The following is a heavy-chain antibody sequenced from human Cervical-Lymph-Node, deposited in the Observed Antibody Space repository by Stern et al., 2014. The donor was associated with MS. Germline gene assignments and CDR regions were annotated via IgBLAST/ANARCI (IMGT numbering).Heavy chain of an antibody. CDR2: IRAYNGNT. J-gene: IGHJ4*02. Sequence: QVQLVESGAEVKKPGSSVKVSCKDSGYTFTTYGIRWARQAPGHGLQWLGWIRAYNGNTNYAQKLQGRVTMTTDTSTSTAYMELRSLRSDDTAVYYCARAAVVVAATRYFDYWGQGTLVTVSS. CDR3: ARAAVVVAATRYFDY. V-gene: IGHV1-18*04. CDR1: GYTFTTYG. D-gene: IGHD2-15*01.